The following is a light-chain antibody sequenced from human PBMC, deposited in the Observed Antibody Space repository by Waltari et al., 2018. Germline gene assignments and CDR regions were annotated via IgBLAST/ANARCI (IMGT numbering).Light chain of an antibody. CDR2: VAS. CDR1: DITTF. J-gene: IGKJ3*01. CDR3: EQYDDFPPYT. V-gene: IGKV1-33*01. Sequence: DITTFLNWYQQKPGKAPKHLSYVASRVVTGVPSRFSGDESGSLFTLTIISLQPEDFATYYCEQYDDFPPYTFGPGTKVNLK.